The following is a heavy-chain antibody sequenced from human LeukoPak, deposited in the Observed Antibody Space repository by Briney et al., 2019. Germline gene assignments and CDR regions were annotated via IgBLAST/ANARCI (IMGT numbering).Heavy chain of an antibody. CDR1: GGSFSGYY. J-gene: IGHJ4*02. Sequence: TSETLSLTCAVYGGSFSGYYWSWIRQPPGKGLEWIGEINHSGSTNYNPSLKSRVTISVDTSKNQFSLKLSSVTAADTAVYYCARDYGGLLGWGQGTLVTVSS. D-gene: IGHD4-23*01. CDR2: INHSGST. V-gene: IGHV4-34*01. CDR3: ARDYGGLLG.